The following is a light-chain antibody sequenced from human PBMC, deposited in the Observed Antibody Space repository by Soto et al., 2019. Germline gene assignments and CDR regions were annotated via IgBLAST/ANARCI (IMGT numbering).Light chain of an antibody. CDR2: GAS. J-gene: IGKJ2*01. Sequence: EIVLTQSPGTLSLSPGDSATLSCRASRRVSSTYLAWYQQKPGQAPRLLISGASNTATGIPDRFSGSGSGTDFTLSINRLEPEDFAVYFCQQLGVSPYTFGQGTKLEIK. V-gene: IGKV3-20*01. CDR1: RRVSSTY. CDR3: QQLGVSPYT.